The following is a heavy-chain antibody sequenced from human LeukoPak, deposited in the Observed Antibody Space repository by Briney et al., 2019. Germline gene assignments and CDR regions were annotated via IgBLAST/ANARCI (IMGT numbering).Heavy chain of an antibody. V-gene: IGHV3-11*04. CDR1: GFTFSDYY. J-gene: IGHJ4*02. Sequence: GGSLRLSCAASGFTFSDYYMNWIRQAPGKGLECVSYISGSGTTIYYADSVKGRFTISRDNAKNSLYLQMNSLRAEDTAVYYCARDTYYYDSSGYIDWGQGTLVTVSS. D-gene: IGHD3-22*01. CDR3: ARDTYYYDSSGYID. CDR2: ISGSGTTI.